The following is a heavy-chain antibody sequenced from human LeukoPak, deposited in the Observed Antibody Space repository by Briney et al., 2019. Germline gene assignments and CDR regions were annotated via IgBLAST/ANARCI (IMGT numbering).Heavy chain of an antibody. CDR1: GYSISSGYY. CDR3: ARGRKRVFGVITTRVWFDP. Sequence: SETLSLTCTVSGYSISSGYYWGWIRQPPGKGLEWIGTIYHSGSTYYNPSLKSRVTISVDTSKNQFSLKLSSVTAADTAVYYCARGRKRVFGVITTRVWFDPWGQGTLVTVSS. V-gene: IGHV4-38-2*02. J-gene: IGHJ5*02. D-gene: IGHD3-10*01. CDR2: IYHSGST.